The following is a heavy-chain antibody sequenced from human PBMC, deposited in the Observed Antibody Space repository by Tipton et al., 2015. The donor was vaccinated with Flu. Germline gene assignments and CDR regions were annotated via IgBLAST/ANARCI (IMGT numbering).Heavy chain of an antibody. CDR2: IYYSGST. J-gene: IGHJ6*02. Sequence: TLSPTCTVSGGSISSGGYYWSWIRQHPGKGLEWIGYIYYSGSTYYNPSLKSLVTISVDTSKNQFSLKLSSVTAADTAVYYCARGYSSSRYDRSGMDVWGQGTTVTVSS. CDR1: GGSISSGGYY. D-gene: IGHD6-13*01. V-gene: IGHV4-31*01. CDR3: ARGYSSSRYDRSGMDV.